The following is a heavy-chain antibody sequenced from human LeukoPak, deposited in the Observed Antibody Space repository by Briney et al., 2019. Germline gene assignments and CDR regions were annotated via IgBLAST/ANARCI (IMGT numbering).Heavy chain of an antibody. CDR2: IYYSGGT. V-gene: IGHV4-59*12. Sequence: SETLSLTCTVSGGSISSYYWSWIRQPPGKGPEWIGYIYYSGGTNYNPSLKSRVTISVDTSKNQFSLKLSSVTAADTAVYYCAREGQQLLYYYYYMDVWGKGTTVTVSS. J-gene: IGHJ6*03. CDR1: GGSISSYY. D-gene: IGHD6-13*01. CDR3: AREGQQLLYYYYYMDV.